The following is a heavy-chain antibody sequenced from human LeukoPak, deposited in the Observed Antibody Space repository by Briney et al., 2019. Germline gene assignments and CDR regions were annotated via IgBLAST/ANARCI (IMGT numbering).Heavy chain of an antibody. CDR2: IYTSGST. D-gene: IGHD2-2*02. CDR3: AREDYCSSTSCYIHLDY. CDR1: GGSISSGSYY. J-gene: IGHJ4*02. V-gene: IGHV4-61*02. Sequence: PSQTLSLTCTVSGGSISSGSYYWSWIRQPAGKGLEWIGRIYTSGSTNCNPSLKSRVTISVDTSKNQFSLKLSSVTAADTAVYYCAREDYCSSTSCYIHLDYWGQGTLVTVSS.